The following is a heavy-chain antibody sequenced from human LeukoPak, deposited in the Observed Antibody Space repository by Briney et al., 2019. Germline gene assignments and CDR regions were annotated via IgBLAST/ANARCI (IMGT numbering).Heavy chain of an antibody. Sequence: GGSLRLSCAASGFTFSSYEMKWVRQAPGKGLEGVAFIRYDGSNKYYADSVKGRFTISRDNSKNTLYLQMNSLRAEDTAVYYCAKGDYYGSGSVYYYMDVWGKGTTVTISS. CDR2: IRYDGSNK. D-gene: IGHD3-10*01. CDR3: AKGDYYGSGSVYYYMDV. V-gene: IGHV3-30*02. CDR1: GFTFSSYE. J-gene: IGHJ6*03.